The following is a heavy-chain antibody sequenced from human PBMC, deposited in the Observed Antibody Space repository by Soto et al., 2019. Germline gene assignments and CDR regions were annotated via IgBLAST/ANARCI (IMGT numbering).Heavy chain of an antibody. V-gene: IGHV3-30-3*01. Sequence: QVQLVESGGGVVQPARSLRLSCAASGFTFRSYAMHWVRQAPGKGLEWVAVISYDGSNKYYADSVRGRFTISRDNSRTLYLQMNTLRGEYTALYYCVRDTSPYSSGWHNRHFDYWGQGTLVAVSS. J-gene: IGHJ4*02. CDR1: GFTFRSYA. CDR2: ISYDGSNK. CDR3: VRDTSPYSSGWHNRHFDY. D-gene: IGHD6-19*01.